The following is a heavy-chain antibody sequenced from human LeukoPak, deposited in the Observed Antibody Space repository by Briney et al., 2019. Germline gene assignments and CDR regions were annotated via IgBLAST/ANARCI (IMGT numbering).Heavy chain of an antibody. CDR2: IYTSGST. CDR1: GGSISSGSYY. D-gene: IGHD3-16*01. CDR3: ARDTPYYDYVWGNAFDI. V-gene: IGHV4-61*02. Sequence: SETLSLTCTVAGGSISSGSYYWSWIRQPAGKGLEWIGRIYTSGSTNYNPSLKSRVTISVDTSKNQFSLKLSSVTAADTAVYYCARDTPYYDYVWGNAFDIWGQGTMVTVSS. J-gene: IGHJ3*02.